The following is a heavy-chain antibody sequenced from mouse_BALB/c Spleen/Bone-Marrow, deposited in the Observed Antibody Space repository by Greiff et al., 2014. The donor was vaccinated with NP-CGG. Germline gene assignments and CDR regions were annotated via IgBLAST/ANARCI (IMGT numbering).Heavy chain of an antibody. V-gene: IGHV1S41*01. CDR3: ARGSYYYGSSSPRFAY. J-gene: IGHJ3*01. D-gene: IGHD1-1*01. CDR1: GYTFTSYW. CDR2: IPPGSGTT. Sequence: DLVKPGASVKLSCKASGYTFTSYWINWIKQRPGQGLEWIGRIPPGSGTTYYNEMFKGKATLTVDTSSTTAYIQLSSLSSEDSAVYFCARGSYYYGSSSPRFAYWGQGTLVTVSA.